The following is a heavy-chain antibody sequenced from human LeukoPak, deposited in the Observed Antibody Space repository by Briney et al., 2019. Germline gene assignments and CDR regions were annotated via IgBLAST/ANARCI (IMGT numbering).Heavy chain of an antibody. CDR3: ARDLNNIVVVPAATSGWFDP. V-gene: IGHV1-46*01. D-gene: IGHD2-2*01. CDR2: INPSGGST. Sequence: ASVKVSCKASGYTFTSYYMHWVRQAPGQGLEWMGIINPSGGSTSYAQKFQGRVTMTRDTSTSTVYMELSSLRSDDTAVYYCARDLNNIVVVPAATSGWFDPWGQGTLVTVSS. J-gene: IGHJ5*02. CDR1: GYTFTSYY.